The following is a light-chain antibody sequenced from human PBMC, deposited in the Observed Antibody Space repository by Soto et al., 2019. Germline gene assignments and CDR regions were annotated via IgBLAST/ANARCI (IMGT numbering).Light chain of an antibody. Sequence: DIQMTQSPSSLSASVGDRVTITCRASQSISSYLNWYQQKPGKAPKLLIYAASSLQSGVPSRFSGSGSGTDFTLTISSLQPEDFATYYCQQSYGTPYTVGQGTKVDIK. CDR2: AAS. CDR3: QQSYGTPYT. V-gene: IGKV1-39*01. J-gene: IGKJ2*01. CDR1: QSISSY.